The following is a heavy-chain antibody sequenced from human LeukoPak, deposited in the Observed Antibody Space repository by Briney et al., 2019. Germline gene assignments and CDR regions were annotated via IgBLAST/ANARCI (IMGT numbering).Heavy chain of an antibody. D-gene: IGHD2-21*02. V-gene: IGHV4-59*01. J-gene: IGHJ4*02. CDR2: IYYSGST. Sequence: SETLSLTCTVSGGSISSYYRSWIRQPPGKGLEWIGYIYYSGSTNYNPSLKSRVTISVDTSKNQFSLNLNSVTAADTAVYYCARSLCGGDCYLPMYYFDYWGQGTLVTVSS. CDR1: GGSISSYY. CDR3: ARSLCGGDCYLPMYYFDY.